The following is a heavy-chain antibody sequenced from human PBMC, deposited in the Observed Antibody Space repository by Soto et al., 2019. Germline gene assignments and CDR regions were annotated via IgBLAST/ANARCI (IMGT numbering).Heavy chain of an antibody. CDR1: GGTFSSYS. J-gene: IGHJ4*02. CDR2: IIPIFGTP. CDR3: ATPGDGGASSGGGFAY. D-gene: IGHD2-15*01. Sequence: QVQLVQSGAEVKQPGSSVKVSCKASGGTFSSYSITWVRQAPGQGLEWMGGIIPIFGTPTYAQKFQGRVTIAADRSTSTVHIEWSSLKSEDRAFYYWATPGDGGASSGGGFAYGAKGPLFPVSS. V-gene: IGHV1-69*06.